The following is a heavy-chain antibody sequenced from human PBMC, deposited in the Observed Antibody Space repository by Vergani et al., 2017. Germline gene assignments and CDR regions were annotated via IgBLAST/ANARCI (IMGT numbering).Heavy chain of an antibody. CDR3: ARVPPPVVVVVAAKDDAFDI. J-gene: IGHJ3*02. D-gene: IGHD2-15*01. CDR1: GFTFSSYS. CDR2: ISMSSSYI. Sequence: VQLVESGGGLVKPGGSLRLSCADSGFTFSSYSMNWVRKAPGPGLEWFSSISMSSSYIYEADSVKGRLTISRDNAKNSLYLQMNSLRAEETAVYYCARVPPPVVVVVAAKDDAFDIWGQGTMVTVSS. V-gene: IGHV3-21*01.